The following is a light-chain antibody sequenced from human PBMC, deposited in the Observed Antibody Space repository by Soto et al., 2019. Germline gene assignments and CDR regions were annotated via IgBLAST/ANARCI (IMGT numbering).Light chain of an antibody. V-gene: IGKV1-5*03. CDR3: QHYNSYSEA. CDR1: QTINSW. CDR2: RAS. Sequence: QMTQSPSTLSGSVGDRVTITCRASQTINSWLAWYQQKPGKAPKLLIYRASTLKSGVPSRFSGSGSGTEFTLTISSLQPDDFATYYCQHYNSYSEAFGQGTKVDIK. J-gene: IGKJ1*01.